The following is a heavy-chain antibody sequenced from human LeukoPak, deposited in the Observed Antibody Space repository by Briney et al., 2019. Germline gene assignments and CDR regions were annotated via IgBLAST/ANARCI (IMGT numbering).Heavy chain of an antibody. J-gene: IGHJ4*02. CDR1: GFTFSSYG. Sequence: GGSLRLSCAVSGFTFSSYGMNWVRQAPGKGLEWVSYISISGGTIYYADSVKGRFTISRDNAKNSLYLQMNSLRDEDTAVYYCARDRSSSAAPSLSYWGQGTLVTVSS. CDR2: ISISGGTI. D-gene: IGHD6-13*01. V-gene: IGHV3-48*02. CDR3: ARDRSSSAAPSLSY.